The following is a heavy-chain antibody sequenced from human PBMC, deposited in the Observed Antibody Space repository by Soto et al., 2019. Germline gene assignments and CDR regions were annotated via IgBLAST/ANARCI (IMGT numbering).Heavy chain of an antibody. Sequence: QTLSLTCAISGDSVSSNSAAWNWIRQSPSRGLEWLGRTYYRSKWYNDYAVSVKSRITINPDTSKNQFSLQLNSVTPEDTAVYYCARWAAAAGITGFDYWGQGTLVTVSS. CDR3: ARWAAAAGITGFDY. D-gene: IGHD6-13*01. V-gene: IGHV6-1*01. J-gene: IGHJ4*02. CDR2: TYYRSKWYN. CDR1: GDSVSSNSAA.